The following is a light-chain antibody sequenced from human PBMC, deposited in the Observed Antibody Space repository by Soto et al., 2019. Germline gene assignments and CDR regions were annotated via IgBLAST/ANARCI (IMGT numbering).Light chain of an antibody. CDR2: GAS. Sequence: IVLTQSPGTLSLSRGKRATRSCRASQSVSNNYLAWYQQKPGQAPRILIYGASNRATGIPDRFSGSGSGTDFTLTISRLEPEDFAVYYCQQYGSSGTFGQGTKVDIK. J-gene: IGKJ1*01. CDR1: QSVSNNY. V-gene: IGKV3-20*01. CDR3: QQYGSSGT.